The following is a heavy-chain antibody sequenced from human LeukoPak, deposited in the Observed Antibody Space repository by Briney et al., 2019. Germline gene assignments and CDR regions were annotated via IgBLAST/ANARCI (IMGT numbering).Heavy chain of an antibody. CDR3: ARGGAEYYFDY. V-gene: IGHV4-39*01. J-gene: IGHJ4*02. Sequence: SETLSLTCTVSGGSISSSYYYWGWIRQPPGKGLEWIGSIYYSGSTYYNPSLKSRVTISVDTSKNQFSLKLRSVTAADTAVYYCARGGAEYYFDYWGQGTLVTVSS. CDR2: IYYSGST. CDR1: GGSISSSYYY. D-gene: IGHD3-16*01.